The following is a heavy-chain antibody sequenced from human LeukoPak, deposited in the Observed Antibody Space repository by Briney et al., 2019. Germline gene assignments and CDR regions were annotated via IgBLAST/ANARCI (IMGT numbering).Heavy chain of an antibody. Sequence: SETLSLTCTVSGDSISTYYWSWIRQPPGKGLEWIGYMYYSGSANYNPSLRSRVTISLDTPKNQFSLRLNSVTAADTAVYYCARGVAGYGPYDYWGQGTLVTVSS. D-gene: IGHD5-12*01. CDR2: MYYSGSA. CDR3: ARGVAGYGPYDY. J-gene: IGHJ4*02. V-gene: IGHV4-59*01. CDR1: GDSISTYY.